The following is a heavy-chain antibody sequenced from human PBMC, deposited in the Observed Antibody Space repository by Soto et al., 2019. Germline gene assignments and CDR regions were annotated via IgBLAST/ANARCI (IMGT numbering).Heavy chain of an antibody. D-gene: IGHD1-26*01. CDR1: GFTFSNAW. Sequence: EVQLVESGGGLVKPGGSLRLSCAASGFTFSNAWMNWVRQAPGKGLEWVGRIKSKTDGGTTDYAAPVKGRFTISRDDSKNTLYLQMNSLKTEDTAVYYCTTDEGKWEPHGGYTPLDYWGQGTLVTVSS. J-gene: IGHJ4*02. CDR3: TTDEGKWEPHGGYTPLDY. V-gene: IGHV3-15*07. CDR2: IKSKTDGGTT.